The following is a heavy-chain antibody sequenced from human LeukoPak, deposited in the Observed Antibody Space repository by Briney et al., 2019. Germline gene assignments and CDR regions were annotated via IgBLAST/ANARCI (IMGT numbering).Heavy chain of an antibody. J-gene: IGHJ5*02. CDR2: IYYSGST. Sequence: PSETLSLTCTVSGGSISSYYWSWIRQPPGKGLEWIGYIYYSGSTNYNPSLKSRVTISVDTSKNQFSLKLSSVTAADTAVYYCARELVGNWFDPWGQGTLVTVSS. V-gene: IGHV4-59*01. D-gene: IGHD1-26*01. CDR3: ARELVGNWFDP. CDR1: GGSISSYY.